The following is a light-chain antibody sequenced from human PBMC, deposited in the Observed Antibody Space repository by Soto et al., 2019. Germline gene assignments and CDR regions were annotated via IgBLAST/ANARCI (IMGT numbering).Light chain of an antibody. Sequence: EIVLTQSPGTLSLSPGERATLSCRASQSVSSSYLAWYQQSPGQDPRLLIYGASSRATGIQDRFSGSGSGTDLTLTISRLEPEDFAVYYCQQYGSSPLFTFGPGPKVDIK. V-gene: IGKV3-20*01. CDR2: GAS. J-gene: IGKJ3*01. CDR3: QQYGSSPLFT. CDR1: QSVSSSY.